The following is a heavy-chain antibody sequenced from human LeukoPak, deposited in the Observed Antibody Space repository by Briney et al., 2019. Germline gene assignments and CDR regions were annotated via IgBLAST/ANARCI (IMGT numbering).Heavy chain of an antibody. V-gene: IGHV1-2*02. D-gene: IGHD3-10*01. Sequence: ASVKVSCKASGYTFTGYYMHWVRQAPGQGLEWMGWINPNSGGTNYAQKFQGRVTMTRDTSISTAYMELSRLRSDDTAVYYCARGSNYGSGSYFLSWGQGTLVTVSS. CDR2: INPNSGGT. J-gene: IGHJ5*02. CDR1: GYTFTGYY. CDR3: ARGSNYGSGSYFLS.